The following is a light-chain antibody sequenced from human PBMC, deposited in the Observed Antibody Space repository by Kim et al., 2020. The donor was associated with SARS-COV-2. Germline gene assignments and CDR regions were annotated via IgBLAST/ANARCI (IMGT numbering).Light chain of an antibody. CDR1: DLGNKF. J-gene: IGLJ1*01. CDR2: EDV. Sequence: SSELTQPPSVSVSPGQTATITCSGDDLGNKFVCWYRQKPGQSPVLVMYEDVKRPSGIPERFSGSNSGNTATLTISGTQAMDEADYYCQAWDSSRYVFGTGTKVTVL. CDR3: QAWDSSRYV. V-gene: IGLV3-1*01.